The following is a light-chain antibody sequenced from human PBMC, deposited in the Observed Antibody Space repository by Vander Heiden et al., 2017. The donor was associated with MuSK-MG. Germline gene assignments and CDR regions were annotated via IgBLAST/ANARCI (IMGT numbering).Light chain of an antibody. CDR3: QQDDNSPLT. V-gene: IGKV3-20*01. J-gene: IGKJ4*01. CDR1: QSISSNS. Sequence: EIVLTQSPGTLSLSPGERATLSCGASQSISSNSLAWYQQKPGQAPRLLIYGASTRATGIPDRFSGSGSATDFTLTINRLEPADVAVYYCQQDDNSPLTFGGGTKVEIK. CDR2: GAS.